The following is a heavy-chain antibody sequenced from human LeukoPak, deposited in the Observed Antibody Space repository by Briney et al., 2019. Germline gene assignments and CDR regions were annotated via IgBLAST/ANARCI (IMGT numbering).Heavy chain of an antibody. J-gene: IGHJ5*02. CDR2: IYPGDSRI. V-gene: IGHV5-51*01. CDR3: ACRDLTSTWSFP. CDR1: GYSFTSYW. D-gene: IGHD6-13*01. Sequence: GESLKLSCQGFGYSFTSYWIGWVRQMPGKGMEWMGVIYPGDSRIRYNPSFQGQVTISVDKAISTAYLQWVSLKASDTAMYYCACRDLTSTWSFPWGQGTLVTVSS.